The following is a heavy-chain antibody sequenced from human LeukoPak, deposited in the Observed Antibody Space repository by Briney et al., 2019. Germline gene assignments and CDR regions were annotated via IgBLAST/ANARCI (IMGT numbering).Heavy chain of an antibody. CDR3: ASNLYSSGWYDY. J-gene: IGHJ4*02. V-gene: IGHV3-21*01. CDR2: ISSSSSYI. D-gene: IGHD6-19*01. CDR1: GFTFSSYS. Sequence: PGGSLRLSSAASGFTFSSYSMNWVRQAPGKGLEWVSSISSSSSYIYYADSVKGRFTISRDNAKNSLYLQMNSLRAEDTAVYYCASNLYSSGWYDYWGQGTLVTVSS.